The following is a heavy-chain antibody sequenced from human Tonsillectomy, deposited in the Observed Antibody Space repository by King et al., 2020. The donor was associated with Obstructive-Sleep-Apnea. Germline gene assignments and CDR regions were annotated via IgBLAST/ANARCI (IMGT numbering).Heavy chain of an antibody. J-gene: IGHJ6*02. CDR3: AGGGAGGSGSSYGLDV. CDR2: IKQDGGDK. V-gene: IGHV3-7*01. D-gene: IGHD1-26*01. CDR1: GFTFSYFW. Sequence: VQLVESGGGLVQPGGSLRLSCVASGFTFSYFWMTWVRQAPGKGLEWVANIKQDGGDKYYVDSVKGRFTISRDNAKNSLYLQMNSLRAEDTAVYYCAGGGAGGSGSSYGLDVWGQGTPVIVSS.